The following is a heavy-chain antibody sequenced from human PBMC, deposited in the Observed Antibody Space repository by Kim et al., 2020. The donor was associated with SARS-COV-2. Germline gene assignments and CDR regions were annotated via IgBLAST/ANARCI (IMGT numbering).Heavy chain of an antibody. Sequence: YAQKFQGRVTMTRDTSTSTVYMELGSLRSEDTAVYYCARASSGYYNWFDPWGQGTLVTVSS. V-gene: IGHV1-46*01. J-gene: IGHJ5*02. CDR3: ARASSGYYNWFDP. D-gene: IGHD3-22*01.